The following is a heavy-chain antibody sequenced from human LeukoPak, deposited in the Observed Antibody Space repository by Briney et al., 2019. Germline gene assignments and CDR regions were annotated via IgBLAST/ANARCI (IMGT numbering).Heavy chain of an antibody. CDR3: ARNTAENAFDI. CDR2: INSDGSST. CDR1: GFTFRIYW. V-gene: IGHV3-74*01. J-gene: IGHJ3*02. D-gene: IGHD1-14*01. Sequence: GGSLRLSCAASGFTFRIYWMHWVRQAPGKGLVWVSRINSDGSSTSYADSVRGRFTFSRDNAKNTLYLQMNSLRAEDTAVYYCARNTAENAFDIWGQGTMVTVSS.